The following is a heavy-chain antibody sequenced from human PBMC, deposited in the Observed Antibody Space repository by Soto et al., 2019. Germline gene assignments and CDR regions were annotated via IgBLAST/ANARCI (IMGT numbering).Heavy chain of an antibody. CDR3: TKPVDSSGWTLPEYFQH. CDR2: IRSGGST. J-gene: IGHJ1*01. Sequence: GGSLRLSCAASGFTVSSKYMTWVRQAPGKGLEWVSIIRSGGSTYYADSVKGRFTISRDNSKNTLYLQMNSLRAEDTAVYYCTKPVDSSGWTLPEYFQHWGQGTLVTVSS. CDR1: GFTVSSKY. V-gene: IGHV3-53*01. D-gene: IGHD6-19*01.